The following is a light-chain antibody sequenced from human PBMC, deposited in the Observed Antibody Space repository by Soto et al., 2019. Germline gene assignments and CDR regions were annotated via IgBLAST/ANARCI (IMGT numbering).Light chain of an antibody. Sequence: QSVLTQPASVSGSPGQSITISCTGTSTDVGRYNYVSWYQQHPGKAPKLMVYDVSNRPSWVSNRFSGSKSGITASLTISGLQAEDEADYYCTSYTSDSTSVFGTGTKVT. J-gene: IGLJ1*01. CDR3: TSYTSDSTSV. CDR1: STDVGRYNY. CDR2: DVS. V-gene: IGLV2-14*01.